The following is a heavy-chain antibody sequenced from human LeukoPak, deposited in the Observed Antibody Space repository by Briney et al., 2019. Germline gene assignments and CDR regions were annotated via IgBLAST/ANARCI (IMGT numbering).Heavy chain of an antibody. CDR2: TLYRCKWYN. D-gene: IGHD2-8*01. J-gene: IGHJ5*02. Sequence: SQTLALTYAISGDSDSSDNAAWTWITQSPSRGLEWLGSTLYRCKWYNENSVSVKSRITINTDTSKNQFSLQLNSVTPDDTAVYYCARSVNNWFDPWGQGTLGTVSS. V-gene: IGHV6-1*01. CDR1: GDSDSSDNAA. CDR3: ARSVNNWFDP.